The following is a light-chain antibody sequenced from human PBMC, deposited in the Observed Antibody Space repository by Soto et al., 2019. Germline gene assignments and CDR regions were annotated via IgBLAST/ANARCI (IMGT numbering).Light chain of an antibody. J-gene: IGKJ1*01. CDR3: QQYENYWT. Sequence: DIPLTQSPSFLSASVGDRVTITCRASQGISSYLAWYQQKPGKAPKLLIYDASNLDSGVPSRFSGSGSGTEFSLTISNLQPDDCATYYCQQYENYWTFGQGTRVEIK. V-gene: IGKV1-9*01. CDR2: DAS. CDR1: QGISSY.